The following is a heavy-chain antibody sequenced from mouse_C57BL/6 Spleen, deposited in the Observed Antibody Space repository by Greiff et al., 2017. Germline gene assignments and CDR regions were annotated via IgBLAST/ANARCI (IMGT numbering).Heavy chain of an antibody. V-gene: IGHV1-81*01. CDR2: IYPRRGNT. CDR3: AGSGVIYDGYYY. J-gene: IGHJ4*01. D-gene: IGHD2-3*01. CDR1: GYTFTSYG. Sequence: QVHVKQSGAELARPGASVKLSCKASGYTFTSYGISWVKQRTGQGLEWIGEIYPRRGNTYYNEKFKGKATLTADKSSSTAYMELRSLTSEDSAVYFCAGSGVIYDGYYYWGQGTSVTVSS.